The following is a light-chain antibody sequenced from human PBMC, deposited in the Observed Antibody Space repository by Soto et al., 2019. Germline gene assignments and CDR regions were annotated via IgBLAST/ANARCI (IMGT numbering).Light chain of an antibody. CDR3: RAFVGSTIFV. Sequence: QSVLTQPASASGAPGQSVTISCTGTRSDVGRYNYVSWYQLHPGKVPKLLIYEGTKRPSGSPDRFSGSKSANTPSLAVAGLQAEAQADYYPRAFVGSTIFVFGSGAKVTGL. J-gene: IGLJ1*01. CDR2: EGT. V-gene: IGLV2-8*01. CDR1: RSDVGRYNY.